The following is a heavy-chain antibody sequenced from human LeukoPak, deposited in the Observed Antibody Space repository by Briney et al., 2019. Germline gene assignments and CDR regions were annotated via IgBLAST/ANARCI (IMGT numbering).Heavy chain of an antibody. D-gene: IGHD6-13*01. V-gene: IGHV4-4*07. CDR3: ARGENSSSREYVMDV. CDR1: GVSISSYY. CDR2: IYTSGST. J-gene: IGHJ6*02. Sequence: LETLTLTCTVSGVSISSYYWSWIRQPAGKGLEWIGRIYTSGSTNYNPSLKSRVTMSVDTSKNQLSLKLSTVTAADTAVYYCARGENSSSREYVMDVWGQGTTVTVSS.